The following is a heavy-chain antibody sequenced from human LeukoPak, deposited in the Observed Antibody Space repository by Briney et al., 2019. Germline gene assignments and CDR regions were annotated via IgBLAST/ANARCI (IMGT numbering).Heavy chain of an antibody. CDR2: IYPGDSDT. D-gene: IGHD4-17*01. CDR3: ARYGENNFDY. V-gene: IGHV5-51*01. J-gene: IGHJ4*02. Sequence: GESLKISCQVSGYTFTSHWIGWVRQMPGKGLEWMGFIYPGDSDTKYSPSFQSQVTISADKSISTPHLPWSSLRASDTAMYYCARYGENNFDYWGQGTLVTVSP. CDR1: GYTFTSHW.